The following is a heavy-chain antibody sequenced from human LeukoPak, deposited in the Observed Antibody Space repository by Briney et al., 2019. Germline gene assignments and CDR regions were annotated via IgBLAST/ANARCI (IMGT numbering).Heavy chain of an antibody. J-gene: IGHJ4*02. CDR1: GFTVSSNY. Sequence: GGSLRLSCAASGFTVSSNYMSWVRQAPGMGLEWVSVIYSGGTTYYADSVKGRFTISRDNSKNMLYLQMNSLRAEDTAVYYCTREPGTDYRKYYFDYWGQGTLVTVSS. CDR2: IYSGGTT. V-gene: IGHV3-53*01. CDR3: TREPGTDYRKYYFDY. D-gene: IGHD3/OR15-3a*01.